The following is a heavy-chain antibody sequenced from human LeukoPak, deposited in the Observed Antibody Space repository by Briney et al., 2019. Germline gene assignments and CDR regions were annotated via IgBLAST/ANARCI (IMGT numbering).Heavy chain of an antibody. CDR2: MNSDGSKI. CDR1: GFTFSTYW. CDR3: ARGMYGDSVGMDV. D-gene: IGHD2-21*02. Sequence: GGSLRLSCAASGFTFSTYWMYWVRQAPGKGLMWVSRMNSDGSKIMYADSVKGRFTISRDNAKNTLYLQMNSLRVEDTAVYYCARGMYGDSVGMDVWGQGTTVTVSS. J-gene: IGHJ6*02. V-gene: IGHV3-74*03.